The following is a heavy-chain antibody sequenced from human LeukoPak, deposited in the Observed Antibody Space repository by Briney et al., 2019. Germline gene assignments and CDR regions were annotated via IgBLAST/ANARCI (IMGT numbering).Heavy chain of an antibody. Sequence: GGSLRLSCAASGFTFSSYAMSWVRQAPGKGLEWVSAISGSGDSTYYGDSVKGRFTISRDNSKNTLYLQMNSLRAEDTAVYYCARVDGDYVDYYYYYGMDVWGQGTTVTVSS. J-gene: IGHJ6*02. CDR1: GFTFSSYA. CDR3: ARVDGDYVDYYYYYGMDV. D-gene: IGHD4-17*01. CDR2: ISGSGDST. V-gene: IGHV3-23*01.